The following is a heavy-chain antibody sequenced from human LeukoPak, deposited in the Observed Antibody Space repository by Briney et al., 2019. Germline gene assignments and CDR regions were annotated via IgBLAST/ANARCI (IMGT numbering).Heavy chain of an antibody. Sequence: GRSLRLSCAASGFTFSSYGMHWVRQAPGKGLEWVAVISYDGSNKYYADSVKGRFTISRDNSKNTLYLQMNSLRAEDTAVYYCARPTYCGGDCYSAHFDYWGQGTLVTVSS. CDR1: GFTFSSYG. D-gene: IGHD2-21*02. CDR3: ARPTYCGGDCYSAHFDY. CDR2: ISYDGSNK. J-gene: IGHJ4*02. V-gene: IGHV3-30*03.